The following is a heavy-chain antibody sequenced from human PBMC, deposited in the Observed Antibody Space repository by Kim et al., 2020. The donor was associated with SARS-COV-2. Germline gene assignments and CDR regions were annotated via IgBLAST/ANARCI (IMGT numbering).Heavy chain of an antibody. V-gene: IGHV1-46*01. CDR3: ARAPSVNARYDF. Sequence: ASVKVSCKASGFTFTTYSMHLVRQAPGQGLEWMGIINLDGGTTVYAQKFQSRVSMTRDTSTSTVYMELSSLRSEDTAVYYCARAPSVNARYDFWGQGTLV. J-gene: IGHJ4*02. CDR1: GFTFTTYS. CDR2: INLDGGTT. D-gene: IGHD3-10*01.